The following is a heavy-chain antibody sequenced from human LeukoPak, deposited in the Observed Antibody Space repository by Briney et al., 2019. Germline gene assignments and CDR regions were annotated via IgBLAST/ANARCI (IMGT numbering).Heavy chain of an antibody. CDR2: IYYSGSP. V-gene: IGHV4-59*08. CDR1: GGSISSYY. J-gene: IGHJ4*02. CDR3: ARHWAGSAWTFDY. Sequence: SEPLSLTCTVSGGSISSYYWSWIRQPPGKGLEWIGYIYYSGSPNYNPSLKSRVTISVDPTKSHFSLKVSSVTAADTAAYCCARHWAGSAWTFDYWGQGTLVTVSS. D-gene: IGHD6-19*01.